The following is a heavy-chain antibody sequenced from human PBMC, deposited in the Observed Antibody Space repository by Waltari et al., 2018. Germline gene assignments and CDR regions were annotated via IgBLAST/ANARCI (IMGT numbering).Heavy chain of an antibody. CDR3: ATKPGVVVVTSDY. J-gene: IGHJ4*02. CDR1: GFTFSSYG. V-gene: IGHV3-30*02. Sequence: QVQLVESGGGVVQPGGSLRLSCAASGFTFSSYGMHWVRQAPGKGLEWVAFIRYDGSNKYYADSVKGRFTISRDNSKNTLYLQMNSLRAEDTAVYYCATKPGVVVVTSDYWGQGTLVTVSS. CDR2: IRYDGSNK. D-gene: IGHD3-22*01.